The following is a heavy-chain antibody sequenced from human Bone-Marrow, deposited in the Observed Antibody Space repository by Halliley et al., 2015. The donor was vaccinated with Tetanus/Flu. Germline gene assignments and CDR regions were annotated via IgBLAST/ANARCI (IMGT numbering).Heavy chain of an antibody. CDR3: ERVLGTIYYFGMDV. Sequence: GLVKPSQTLSLTCAISGDSVSSNSAAWNWIRQSPSRGLEWLGRTYYRSKWYNDYAVSVRSRISINPDTSKNQFSLQLNSVTPEETAVYYCERVLGTIYYFGMDVWGQGTTVTVSS. V-gene: IGHV6-1*01. J-gene: IGHJ6*02. D-gene: IGHD1-26*01. CDR1: GDSVSSNSAA. CDR2: TYYRSKWYN.